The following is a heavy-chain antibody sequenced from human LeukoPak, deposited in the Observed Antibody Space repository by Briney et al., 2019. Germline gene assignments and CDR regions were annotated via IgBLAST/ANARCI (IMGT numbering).Heavy chain of an antibody. Sequence: SETLSLTCTVSGGSISSYYWSWIRQPPGKGLEWIGSIYHSGSTYYNPSLKSRVTISVDTSKNQFSLKLSSVTAADTAVYYCARGYSSDDFDYWGQGTLVTVSS. J-gene: IGHJ4*02. V-gene: IGHV4-59*08. CDR3: ARGYSSDDFDY. CDR2: IYHSGST. CDR1: GGSISSYY. D-gene: IGHD6-19*01.